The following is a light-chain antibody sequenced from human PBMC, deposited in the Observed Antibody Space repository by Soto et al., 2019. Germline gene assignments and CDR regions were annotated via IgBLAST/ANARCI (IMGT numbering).Light chain of an antibody. V-gene: IGKV1-12*01. CDR2: AAS. CDR1: QGITSW. CDR3: QQTSSFPLT. Sequence: DIQMTQSPSSVSASVGDRVTITCRASQGITSWLAWYQQKQGRAPKLLIYAASSLQSGVPSRFSGSGSGRDFTLTISSLQPEDVATYFCQQTSSFPLTFGGGTKVEIK. J-gene: IGKJ4*01.